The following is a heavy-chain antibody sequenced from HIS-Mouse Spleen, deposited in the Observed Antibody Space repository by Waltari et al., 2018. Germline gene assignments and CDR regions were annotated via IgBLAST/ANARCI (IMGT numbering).Heavy chain of an antibody. CDR3: ATLSWGYEYNSFDY. CDR2: ISYDGRNK. D-gene: IGHD6-13*01. V-gene: IGHV3-30*03. J-gene: IGHJ4*02. Sequence: QVQLVESGGGVVQPGWSLRLSCAASGFTFSSYGMHWVRQAPGKGLEGVAGISYDGRNKYDADAVKGRFTISRDNSKNTLYLQMNSLRAEDTAVYYCATLSWGYEYNSFDYWGQGTLVTVSS. CDR1: GFTFSSYG.